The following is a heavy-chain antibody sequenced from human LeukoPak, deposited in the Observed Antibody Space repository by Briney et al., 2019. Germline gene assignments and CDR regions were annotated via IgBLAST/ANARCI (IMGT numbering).Heavy chain of an antibody. V-gene: IGHV3-30-3*01. Sequence: GGSLRLSCAASGFTFSTHAMHWVRQAPGKGLEWVAVISYDGSNKYYADSVKGRFTISRDNSKNTLYLQMNSLRAEDTAVYYCAGSTTNLQRGNYYYYYMDVWGKGTTVTVSS. J-gene: IGHJ6*03. D-gene: IGHD2-2*01. CDR2: ISYDGSNK. CDR3: AGSTTNLQRGNYYYYYMDV. CDR1: GFTFSTHA.